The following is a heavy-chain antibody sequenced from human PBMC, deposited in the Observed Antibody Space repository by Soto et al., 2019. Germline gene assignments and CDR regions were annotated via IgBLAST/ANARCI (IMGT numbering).Heavy chain of an antibody. J-gene: IGHJ6*04. D-gene: IGHD3-22*01. Sequence: PGESLKISCKGSGYSFTSYWIGWVRQMPGKGLECMGIIYPGDSDTRYSPSFQGQVTISADKSISTAYLQWSSLKASDTAMYYCGRTYYDTVNYYYGMDVWGKGTTVTVAS. CDR1: GYSFTSYW. CDR2: IYPGDSDT. CDR3: GRTYYDTVNYYYGMDV. V-gene: IGHV5-51*01.